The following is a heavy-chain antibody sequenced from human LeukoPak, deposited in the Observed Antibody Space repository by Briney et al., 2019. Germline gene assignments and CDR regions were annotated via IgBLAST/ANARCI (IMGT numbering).Heavy chain of an antibody. CDR3: AYGSKGCGGSCH. CDR1: GGSISSGGYS. J-gene: IGHJ4*02. CDR2: IYHSGST. V-gene: IGHV4-30-2*01. D-gene: IGHD2-15*01. Sequence: PSETLSLTCAVSGGSISSGGYSWSWIRQPPGKGLEWIGYIYHSGSTYYNPSLKSRVTISVDRSKNQFSLKLSSVTAADTAVCYCAYGSKGCGGSCHWGQGTLVTVSS.